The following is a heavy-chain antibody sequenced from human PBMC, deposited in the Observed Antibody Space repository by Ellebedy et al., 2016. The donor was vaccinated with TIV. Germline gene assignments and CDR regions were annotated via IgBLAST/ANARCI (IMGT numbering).Heavy chain of an antibody. J-gene: IGHJ4*02. CDR2: ISSGSRYI. CDR1: GFTFTSYG. CDR3: ARESPRQQGEYYDSRDY. V-gene: IGHV3-21*01. Sequence: GESLKISXAASGFTFTSYGMTWVRQAPGKGPEWVSFISSGSRYIYYADSVKGRFTISRDDAKNSLYLQMNSLRAEDTAVYYCARESPRQQGEYYDSRDYWGQGTLVTVSS. D-gene: IGHD3-22*01.